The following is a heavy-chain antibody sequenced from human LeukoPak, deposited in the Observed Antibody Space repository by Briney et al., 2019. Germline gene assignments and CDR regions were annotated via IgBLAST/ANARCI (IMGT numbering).Heavy chain of an antibody. D-gene: IGHD1-26*01. CDR1: GYNYTNYG. CDR3: ARAGRLKSGSNIY. Sequence: GASVKVSCRGFGYNYTNYGISSVRQAPGQRLEWMGWISGYNGNTDYAQKFQARVTMTTDTSTSTGYLELRSLRSDDTAVYYCARAGRLKSGSNIYWGRGTLVTVSS. CDR2: ISGYNGNT. V-gene: IGHV1-18*01. J-gene: IGHJ4*02.